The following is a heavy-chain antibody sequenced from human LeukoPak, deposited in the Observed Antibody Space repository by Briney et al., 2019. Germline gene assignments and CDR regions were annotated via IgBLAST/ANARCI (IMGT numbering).Heavy chain of an antibody. CDR3: ARARNYYDSSGYLDW. CDR1: GFTFSTYT. V-gene: IGHV3-21*01. J-gene: IGHJ4*02. CDR2: ISSSSRYI. D-gene: IGHD3-22*01. Sequence: KPGGSLRLSCAASGFTFSTYTMNWVRQAPGKGLVWVSSISSSSRYIFYADSIKGRFTISRDNAKNSLYLQVNSLRAEDTAVYYCARARNYYDSSGYLDWWGQGTQGTVSS.